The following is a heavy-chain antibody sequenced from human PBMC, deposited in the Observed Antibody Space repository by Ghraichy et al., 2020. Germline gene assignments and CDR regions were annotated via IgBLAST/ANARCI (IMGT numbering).Heavy chain of an antibody. CDR3: ARDLRHSGYDYFDY. CDR1: GGSISSYY. D-gene: IGHD5-12*01. Sequence: SETLSLTCSVSGGSISSYYWHWIRQPPGKGLEWIGYIYYSGSTNYNYNPSLKSRVTISVDTSKNQLSLKPSSVTAADTAVYYCARDLRHSGYDYFDYWGQGALVTVSS. CDR2: IYYSGSTNY. J-gene: IGHJ4*02. V-gene: IGHV4-59*01.